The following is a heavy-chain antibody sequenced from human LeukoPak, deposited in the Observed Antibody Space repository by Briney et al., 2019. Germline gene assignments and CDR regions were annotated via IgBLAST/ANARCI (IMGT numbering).Heavy chain of an antibody. D-gene: IGHD4-17*01. Sequence: SVKVSCKASGYTFTGYYMHWVRQAPGQGLEWMGRIIPIFGTANYAQKFQGRVTITTDESTSTAYMELSSLRSEDTAVYYCARARRGDYDYWGQGTLVTVYS. V-gene: IGHV1-69*05. J-gene: IGHJ4*02. CDR3: ARARRGDYDY. CDR1: GYTFTGYY. CDR2: IIPIFGTA.